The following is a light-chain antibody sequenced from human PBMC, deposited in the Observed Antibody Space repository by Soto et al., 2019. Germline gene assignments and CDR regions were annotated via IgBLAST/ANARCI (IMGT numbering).Light chain of an antibody. CDR1: QSISNW. Sequence: EIQMTQSPSTLSASVGDRVTLTCRASQSISNWLSWYHQKPGKAPKLLIYDASSLESAVPSRCSGSGSGTFFTLTISLQPDDFATYYCQQYDSYLRTFGQGTKVEI. CDR3: QQYDSYLRT. J-gene: IGKJ1*01. V-gene: IGKV1-5*01. CDR2: DAS.